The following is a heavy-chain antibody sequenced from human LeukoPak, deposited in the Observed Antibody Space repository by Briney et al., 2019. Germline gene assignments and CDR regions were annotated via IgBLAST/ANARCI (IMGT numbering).Heavy chain of an antibody. J-gene: IGHJ4*02. Sequence: PGGSLRLSCAASGFTFSSYSMNWVRQAPGKGLEWVSSISSSSSYIYYADSVKGRFTISRDNAKNSLYLQMNSLGAEDTAVYYCARGYCSGGSCYRTFDYWGQGTLVTVSS. CDR3: ARGYCSGGSCYRTFDY. CDR1: GFTFSSYS. D-gene: IGHD2-15*01. CDR2: ISSSSSYI. V-gene: IGHV3-21*01.